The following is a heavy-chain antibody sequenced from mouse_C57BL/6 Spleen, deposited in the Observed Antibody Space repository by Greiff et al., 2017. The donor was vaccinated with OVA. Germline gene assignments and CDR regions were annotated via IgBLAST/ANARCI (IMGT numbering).Heavy chain of an antibody. CDR2: ISSGSSTI. CDR1: GFTFSDYG. D-gene: IGHD1-2*01. V-gene: IGHV5-17*01. J-gene: IGHJ1*03. Sequence: EVKLMESGGGLVKPGGSLKLSCAASGFTFSDYGMHWVRQAPEKGLEWVAYISSGSSTIYYADTVKGRFTISRDNAKNTLFLQMTSLRSEDTAMYYCARAHYPGYFDVWGTGTTVTVSS. CDR3: ARAHYPGYFDV.